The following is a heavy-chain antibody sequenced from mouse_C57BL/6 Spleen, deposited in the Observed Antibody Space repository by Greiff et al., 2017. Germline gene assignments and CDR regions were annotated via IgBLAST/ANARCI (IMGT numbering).Heavy chain of an antibody. CDR1: GYAFTNYL. J-gene: IGHJ4*01. CDR3: ARDDYPEGAMDY. V-gene: IGHV1-54*01. Sequence: QVQLQQSGAELVRPGTSVKVSCKASGYAFTNYLIEWVKQRPGQGLEWIGVINPGSGGTNYNEKFKGKATLTADKSSSTAYMQLSSLTSEDSAVYLCARDDYPEGAMDYWGQGTSVTVSS. D-gene: IGHD2-4*01. CDR2: INPGSGGT.